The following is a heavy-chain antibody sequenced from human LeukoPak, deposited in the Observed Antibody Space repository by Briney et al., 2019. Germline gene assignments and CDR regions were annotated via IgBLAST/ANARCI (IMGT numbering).Heavy chain of an antibody. D-gene: IGHD5-24*01. CDR1: GFTLINAW. Sequence: QPGGSLRLYCAASGFTLINAWKSWVRHAPGQGLGWVSPISGIGGSTYYADSVKGRFTISRDNSKNTLYLQMNSLRAEDTAVYYWQVGLGWPSDYYMDVWGKGTTVTVSS. J-gene: IGHJ6*03. CDR3: QVGLGWPSDYYMDV. V-gene: IGHV3-23*01. CDR2: ISGIGGST.